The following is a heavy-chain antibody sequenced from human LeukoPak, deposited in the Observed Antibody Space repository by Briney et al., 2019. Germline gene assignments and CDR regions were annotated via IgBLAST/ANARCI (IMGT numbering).Heavy chain of an antibody. D-gene: IGHD5-12*01. CDR3: ARAEAGGYDPYFDY. CDR1: GGTFSSYA. Sequence: ASVKVCCKASGGTFSSYAISWVRQAPGQGLEWMGGIIPIFGTANYAQKFQGRVTITADESTSTAYMELSSLRSEDTAVYYCARAEAGGYDPYFDYWGQGTLVTVSS. J-gene: IGHJ4*02. V-gene: IGHV1-69*13. CDR2: IIPIFGTA.